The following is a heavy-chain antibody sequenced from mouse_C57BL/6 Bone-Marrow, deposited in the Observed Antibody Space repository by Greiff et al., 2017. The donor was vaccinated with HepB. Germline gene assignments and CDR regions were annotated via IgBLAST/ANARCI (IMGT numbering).Heavy chain of an antibody. CDR1: GFTFSDYY. V-gene: IGHV5-12*01. D-gene: IGHD1-1*01. J-gene: IGHJ3*01. CDR3: ARDYGGSCVFDD. CDR2: ISNGGGST. Sequence: EVKLMESGGGLVQPGGSLKLSCAASGFTFSDYYMTWVRQTPGNGLEWVAYISNGGGSTNYPDTVKGRFTIARDTAKNTLYLQMSRLKSEDPAMYYCARDYGGSCVFDDWGQGTPVTVSS.